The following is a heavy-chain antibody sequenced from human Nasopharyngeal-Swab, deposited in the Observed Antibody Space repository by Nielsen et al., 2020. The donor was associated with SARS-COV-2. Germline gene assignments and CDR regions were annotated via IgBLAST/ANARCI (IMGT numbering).Heavy chain of an antibody. Sequence: WIRQPPGKGLEWVSVIYSGGSTYYADSVKGRFTISRDNSKNTLYLQMNSLRAEGTAVYYCARGPPEYLWGQGTLVTVSS. CDR2: IYSGGST. J-gene: IGHJ4*02. V-gene: IGHV3-53*01. D-gene: IGHD1-14*01. CDR3: ARGPPEYL.